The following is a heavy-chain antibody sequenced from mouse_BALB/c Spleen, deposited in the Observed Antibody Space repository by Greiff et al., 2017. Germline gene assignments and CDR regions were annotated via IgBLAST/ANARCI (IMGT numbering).Heavy chain of an antibody. CDR2: IYPGSGNT. V-gene: IGHV1-84*02. CDR1: GYTFTDYY. J-gene: IGHJ2*01. D-gene: IGHD1-2*01. CDR3: ARRATATHFDY. Sequence: QVQLKESGPELVKPGASVKISCKASGYTFTDYYINWVKQKPGQGLEWIGWIYPGSGNTKYNEKFKGKATLTVDTSSSTAYMQLSSLTSEDTAVYFCARRATATHFDYWGQGTTLTVSS.